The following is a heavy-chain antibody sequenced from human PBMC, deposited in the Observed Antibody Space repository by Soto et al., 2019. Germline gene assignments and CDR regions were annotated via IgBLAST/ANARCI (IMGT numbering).Heavy chain of an antibody. V-gene: IGHV3-23*01. CDR1: GFTFSNFA. D-gene: IGHD3-22*01. CDR3: TKGGAVVRSDGTWFTIGS. Sequence: GGSLRLSCAASGFTFSNFAMSWARQAPGKGLEWVSGVGGVTRSTYYAASVKGRFTISRDDSKSTLYLQMNSLRAEDTAVYYCTKGGAVVRSDGTWFTIGSWGQGALVTVSS. J-gene: IGHJ4*02. CDR2: VGGVTRST.